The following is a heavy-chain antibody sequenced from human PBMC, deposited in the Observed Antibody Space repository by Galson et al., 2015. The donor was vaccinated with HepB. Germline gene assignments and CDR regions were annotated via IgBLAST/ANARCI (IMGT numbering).Heavy chain of an antibody. CDR3: ARDLGYCTGDSCYYDAFDI. V-gene: IGHV3-33*01. CDR2: IWYDGDNK. J-gene: IGHJ3*02. CDR1: GFTFTTYG. Sequence: SLRLSCAASGFTFTTYGMHWVRQAPGKGLEWVAIIWYDGDNKYYADSVKGRFTISRDNSRNTVYLQMNSLRVEDTAVYYCARDLGYCTGDSCYYDAFDIWGQGTMVTVSS. D-gene: IGHD2-15*01.